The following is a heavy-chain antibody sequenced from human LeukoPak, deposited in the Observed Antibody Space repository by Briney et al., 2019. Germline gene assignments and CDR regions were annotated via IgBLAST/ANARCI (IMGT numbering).Heavy chain of an antibody. V-gene: IGHV1-18*04. CDR3: ARDRGGDNWFDP. J-gene: IGHJ5*02. D-gene: IGHD3-16*01. CDR1: GYDFFRHG. Sequence: ASVKVSCKGCGYDFFRHGIRWVRQAPGRGLEGMGRITTFNGNTHFARKLQGRVILTTDTSTSTAYMGLISLRSDDTAVYYCARDRGGDNWFDPWGQGTLVTVSS. CDR2: ITTFNGNT.